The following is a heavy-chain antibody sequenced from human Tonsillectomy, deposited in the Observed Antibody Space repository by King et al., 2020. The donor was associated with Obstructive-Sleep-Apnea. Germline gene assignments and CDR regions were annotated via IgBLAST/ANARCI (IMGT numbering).Heavy chain of an antibody. CDR3: ARGSGNYYDSSGYYYPFDY. Sequence: DVQLVESGGGLVQAGGSLRLSCTASGFTVSSNYMSWVRQAPGKGLEWVSVIYSGGSTYYADSVKGRFTISRHNSKNTGYLQMNSLRTEDTAVYFCARGSGNYYDSSGYYYPFDYWGQGTLVTVSS. CDR1: GFTVSSNY. J-gene: IGHJ4*02. D-gene: IGHD3-22*01. CDR2: IYSGGST. V-gene: IGHV3-53*04.